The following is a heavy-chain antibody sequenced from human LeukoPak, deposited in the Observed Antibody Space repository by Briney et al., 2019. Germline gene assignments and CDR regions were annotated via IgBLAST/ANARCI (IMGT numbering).Heavy chain of an antibody. CDR2: INHSGST. Sequence: SETLSLTCAVSGGSFSGYYWNWIRQSPGKGLEWIGEINHSGSTHYNPSLKSRVTISVDTSKNQFSLKLSSVTAADTAVYYCARHEDYYGSGSDPDWFDPWGQGTLVTVSS. V-gene: IGHV4-34*01. CDR1: GGSFSGYY. D-gene: IGHD3-10*01. CDR3: ARHEDYYGSGSDPDWFDP. J-gene: IGHJ5*02.